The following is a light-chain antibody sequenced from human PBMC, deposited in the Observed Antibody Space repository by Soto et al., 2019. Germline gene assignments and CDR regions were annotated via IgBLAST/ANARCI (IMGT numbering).Light chain of an antibody. CDR2: DVS. J-gene: IGLJ1*01. V-gene: IGLV2-11*01. CDR1: SSDVGGYNY. CDR3: CSYAGSYRYV. Sequence: QSALTHPRSVSGSPGQSVTLSCTGTSSDVGGYNYVSWYQQHPGKAPKLMIYDVSKRPTGVPDRFSGSKSGNTASLTISGLQAEDEADYYCCSYAGSYRYVFGTGTKVTVL.